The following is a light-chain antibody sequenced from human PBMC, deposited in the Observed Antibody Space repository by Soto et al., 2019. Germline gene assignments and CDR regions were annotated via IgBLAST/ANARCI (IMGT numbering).Light chain of an antibody. CDR2: GVS. V-gene: IGKV3-20*01. CDR3: QQYKDWPTT. Sequence: EIVLTQSPDTLSLSPGERATLSCRASQGVSRGYLAWYQQKAGQAPRLLIYGVSSRATGVSHRFSGSGSGTDFTLTITSLQSEDFGVYYCQQYKDWPTTFGQGTKVDNK. CDR1: QGVSRGY. J-gene: IGKJ1*01.